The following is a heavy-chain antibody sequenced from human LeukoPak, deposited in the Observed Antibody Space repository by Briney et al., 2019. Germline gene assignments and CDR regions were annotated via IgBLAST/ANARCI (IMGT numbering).Heavy chain of an antibody. J-gene: IGHJ6*02. V-gene: IGHV3-66*02. CDR3: ASTRSGYYYTRYYYGMDV. Sequence: GGSLRLSCAASGFTVSSNYMSWVRQAPGKGLEWVSVIYSGGSTYYADSVEGRFTISRDNSKNTLYLQMNSLRAEDTAVYYCASTRSGYYYTRYYYGMDVWGQGTTVTVSS. D-gene: IGHD3-22*01. CDR2: IYSGGST. CDR1: GFTVSSNY.